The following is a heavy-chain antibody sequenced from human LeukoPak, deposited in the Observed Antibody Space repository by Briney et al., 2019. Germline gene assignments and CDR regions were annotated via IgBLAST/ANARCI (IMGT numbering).Heavy chain of an antibody. CDR1: GASISSYY. CDR2: INHSGST. Sequence: SETLSLTCTVSGASISSYYWSWIRQPPGKGLEWIGEINHSGSTNYNPSLKSRVTISVDTSKNQFSLKLSSVTAADTAVYYCARVGRRGYRVNNWFDPWGQGTLVTVSS. V-gene: IGHV4-34*01. CDR3: ARVGRRGYRVNNWFDP. J-gene: IGHJ5*02. D-gene: IGHD5-18*01.